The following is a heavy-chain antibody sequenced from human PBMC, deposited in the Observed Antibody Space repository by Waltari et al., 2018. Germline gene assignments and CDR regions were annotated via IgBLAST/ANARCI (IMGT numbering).Heavy chain of an antibody. CDR3: ARHRGYGSTWGWFDP. CDR2: GDYNGIP. CDR1: GGSISGYY. J-gene: IGHJ5*02. Sequence: QVQLQESGPGLVKPSETLSLTCTVPGGSISGYYWGWIRQPPGKGLEWIGYGDYNGIPNYKPSLNTRVPISLASSKNQVSLRLSSVTATDTAVYYCARHRGYGSTWGWFDPWGQGTLVTVSS. D-gene: IGHD6-13*01. V-gene: IGHV4-59*08.